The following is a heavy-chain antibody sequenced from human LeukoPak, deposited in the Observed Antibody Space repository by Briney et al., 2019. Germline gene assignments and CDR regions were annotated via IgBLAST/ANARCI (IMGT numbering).Heavy chain of an antibody. CDR1: GFTFSSYA. CDR2: ISGSGGST. CDR3: ARIEYYYDSSGDY. D-gene: IGHD3-22*01. V-gene: IGHV3-23*01. Sequence: GGSLRLSCAASGFTFSSYAMSWVRQAPGKGLEWVSAISGSGGSTYYADSVKGRFTISRDNAKNSLYLQMNSLRAEDTAVYYCARIEYYYDSSGDYWGQGTLVTVSS. J-gene: IGHJ4*02.